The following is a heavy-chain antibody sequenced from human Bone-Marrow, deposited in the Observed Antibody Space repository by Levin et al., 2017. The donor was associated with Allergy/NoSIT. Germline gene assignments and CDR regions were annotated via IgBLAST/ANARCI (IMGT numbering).Heavy chain of an antibody. D-gene: IGHD5-24*01. Sequence: GESLKISCKASGYTFTSSGFSWVRQAPGQGLEWMGWISVHDGNPKFAQKFQGRVTLTTDTSTSTAYMELRSLRSDDTAVYYCVKDFSYNVEYWGQGTLVTVSS. J-gene: IGHJ4*02. CDR2: ISVHDGNP. CDR1: GYTFTSSG. V-gene: IGHV1-18*01. CDR3: VKDFSYNVEY.